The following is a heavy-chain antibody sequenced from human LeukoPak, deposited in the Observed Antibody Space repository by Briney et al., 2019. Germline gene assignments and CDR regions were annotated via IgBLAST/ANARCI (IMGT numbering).Heavy chain of an antibody. CDR1: GFTFSSYS. J-gene: IGHJ6*03. CDR2: ISSSSSYI. Sequence: GGSLRLSCAASGFTFSSYSMNWVRQVPGKGLEWVSSISSSSSYIYYADSVKGRFTISRDNAKNSLYLQMNSLRAEDTAVYYCARTTEGGYTYGYFYYYYMDVWGKGTTVTISS. CDR3: ARTTEGGYTYGYFYYYYMDV. D-gene: IGHD5-18*01. V-gene: IGHV3-21*04.